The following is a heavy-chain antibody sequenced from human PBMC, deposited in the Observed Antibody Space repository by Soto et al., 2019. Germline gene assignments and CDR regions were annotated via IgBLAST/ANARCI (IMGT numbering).Heavy chain of an antibody. CDR3: AGAPTWLVRGGFDY. V-gene: IGHV3-33*01. CDR1: GFTFSSYG. D-gene: IGHD6-19*01. CDR2: IWYDGSNK. J-gene: IGHJ4*02. Sequence: GGSLRLSCAASGFTFSSYGMHWVRQAPGKRLEWVAVIWYDGSNKYYADSVKGRFTISRDNSKNKLYLQMNSLRAEDTAVYYCAGAPTWLVRGGFDYWGQGTLVTVSS.